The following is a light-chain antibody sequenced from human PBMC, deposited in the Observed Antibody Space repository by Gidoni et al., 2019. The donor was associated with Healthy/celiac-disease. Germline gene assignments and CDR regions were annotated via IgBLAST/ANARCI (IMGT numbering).Light chain of an antibody. Sequence: EIVLTQSPATLSLSPGESATLSCRASQSVSSYLAWYQQKPGQAPRLLIYDASHRATGIPARFSGSGSGTDFTLTISSLEPEDFAVYYCQQRSDWPLYTFGQGTKLEIK. CDR3: QQRSDWPLYT. CDR1: QSVSSY. V-gene: IGKV3-11*01. CDR2: DAS. J-gene: IGKJ2*01.